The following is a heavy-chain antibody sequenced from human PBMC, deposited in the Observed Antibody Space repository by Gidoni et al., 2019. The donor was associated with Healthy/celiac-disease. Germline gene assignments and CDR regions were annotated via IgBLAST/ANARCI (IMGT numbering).Heavy chain of an antibody. Sequence: QVTLKESGPVLVKPTETLTLTCTVSGFSLSNARMGVSWIRQPPGKALEWLAHLFSNDEKSYSTSLKSRLTISKDTSKSQVVLTMTNMDPVDTATYYCARIRVGGRAVDYWGQGTLVTVSS. CDR3: ARIRVGGRAVDY. CDR1: GFSLSNARMG. D-gene: IGHD1-26*01. CDR2: LFSNDEK. V-gene: IGHV2-26*01. J-gene: IGHJ4*02.